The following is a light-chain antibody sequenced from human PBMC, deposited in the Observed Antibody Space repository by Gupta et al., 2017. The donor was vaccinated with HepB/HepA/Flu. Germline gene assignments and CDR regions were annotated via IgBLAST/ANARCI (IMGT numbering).Light chain of an antibody. Sequence: AIQMTQSPSSLSASVGDRVTITCRASQGIRNDLGWYQQKPGKAPKLLIYAASRVKSGVPSRFSGSGSDTDFTLTISSRQPEDFATYYCRQEDNSPWTFGQGTKVEIK. J-gene: IGKJ1*01. CDR3: RQEDNSPWT. CDR2: AAS. V-gene: IGKV1-6*01. CDR1: QGIRND.